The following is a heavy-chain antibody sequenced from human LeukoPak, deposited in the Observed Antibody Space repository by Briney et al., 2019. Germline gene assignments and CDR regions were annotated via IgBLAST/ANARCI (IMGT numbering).Heavy chain of an antibody. CDR3: ARDRDLRGYDRLNYYYYGMDV. V-gene: IGHV1-46*01. CDR2: INPSGGST. D-gene: IGHD5-12*01. Sequence: ASVKVSCKASGYTYTSYYMHWVRQAPGRGLEWMGIINPSGGSTSYAQKFQGRVTMTRDTSTSTVYMELSSLRSEDTAVYYCARDRDLRGYDRLNYYYYGMDVWGQGTTVTVSS. CDR1: GYTYTSYY. J-gene: IGHJ6*02.